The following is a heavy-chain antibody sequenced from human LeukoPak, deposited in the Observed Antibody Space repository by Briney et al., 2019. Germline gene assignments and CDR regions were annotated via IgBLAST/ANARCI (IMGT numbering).Heavy chain of an antibody. J-gene: IGHJ4*02. D-gene: IGHD3-22*01. Sequence: ASVKVSCKASGYTFTGYYMHWVRQAPGQGLEWMGWINPNSGGTNYAQKFQGRVTMTRDTSISTAYMELSRLRSDDTAVYYCARDPLYYYDSCATPSFDYWGQGTLVTVSS. CDR3: ARDPLYYYDSCATPSFDY. CDR1: GYTFTGYY. V-gene: IGHV1-2*02. CDR2: INPNSGGT.